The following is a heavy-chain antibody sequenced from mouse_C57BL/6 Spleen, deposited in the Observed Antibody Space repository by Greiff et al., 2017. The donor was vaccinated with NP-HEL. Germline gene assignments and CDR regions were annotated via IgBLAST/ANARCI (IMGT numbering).Heavy chain of an antibody. J-gene: IGHJ4*01. D-gene: IGHD1-1*01. Sequence: EVKVVESGGGLVQPGGSTKLSCAASGFTFSDAWMDWVRQSPEKGLEWVAEIRNKANNHATYYAESVKGRFTISRDDSKSSVYLQMNSLRAEDTGIYYCTRTTVVATKYYYAMDYWGQGTSVTVSS. V-gene: IGHV6-6*01. CDR1: GFTFSDAW. CDR3: TRTTVVATKYYYAMDY. CDR2: IRNKANNHAT.